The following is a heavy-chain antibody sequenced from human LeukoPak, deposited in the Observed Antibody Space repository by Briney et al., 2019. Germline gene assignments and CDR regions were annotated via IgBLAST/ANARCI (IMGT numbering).Heavy chain of an antibody. CDR1: GFTFSVCA. J-gene: IGHJ5*02. CDR3: AKNPYRGGCHWLDP. CDR2: ISGTSDST. V-gene: IGHV3-23*01. Sequence: GGSLRLSCAASGFTFSVCAMSWVRQAPGTGLEWVSTISGTSDSTHYADSVKGRFTISRDNFKNTLYLQMNSLRAEDTAVYFCAKNPYRGGCHWLDPWGQGTLVTVSS. D-gene: IGHD6-19*01.